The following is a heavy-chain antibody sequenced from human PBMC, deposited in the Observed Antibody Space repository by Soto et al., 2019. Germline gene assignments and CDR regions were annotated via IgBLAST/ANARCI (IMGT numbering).Heavy chain of an antibody. J-gene: IGHJ1*01. Sequence: GSGPTLVNPTQTLTLTCTFSGFSLSTSGVGVGWIRQPPGKALEWLALIYWNDDKRYSPSLKSRLTITKDTSKNQVVLTMTNMDPVDTATYYCAHRLQGDTAMVADAEYFQHWGQGTLVTVSS. CDR3: AHRLQGDTAMVADAEYFQH. D-gene: IGHD5-18*01. CDR1: GFSLSTSGVG. CDR2: IYWNDDK. V-gene: IGHV2-5*01.